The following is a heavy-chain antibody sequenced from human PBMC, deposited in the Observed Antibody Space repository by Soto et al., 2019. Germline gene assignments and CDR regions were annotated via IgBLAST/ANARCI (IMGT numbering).Heavy chain of an antibody. Sequence: GASVKVSCKASGYTFTSYGISWVRQAPGQGLEWMGWISAYNGNTKYAQKLQGRVTMTTDTSTSTGCLVLRSLTCNVTAVYYCASDVEDAYHYYLDVWGQGTTVTVS. CDR3: ASDVEDAYHYYLDV. CDR1: GYTFTSYG. V-gene: IGHV1-18*01. CDR2: ISAYNGNT. J-gene: IGHJ6*03.